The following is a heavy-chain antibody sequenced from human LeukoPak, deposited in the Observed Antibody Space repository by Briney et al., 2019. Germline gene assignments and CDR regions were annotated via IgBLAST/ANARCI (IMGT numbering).Heavy chain of an antibody. CDR3: AKGLASYGSGSLFDY. J-gene: IGHJ4*02. D-gene: IGHD3-10*01. Sequence: GGSLRLSCAASGFTFTTYVMHWVRQAPGKGLEWVAVISYDGSNKYYAESVKGRFTISRDNSKSTLYLQMNSLRADDTAVYYCAKGLASYGSGSLFDYWGQGTLVTVSS. CDR1: GFTFTTYV. V-gene: IGHV3-30*18. CDR2: ISYDGSNK.